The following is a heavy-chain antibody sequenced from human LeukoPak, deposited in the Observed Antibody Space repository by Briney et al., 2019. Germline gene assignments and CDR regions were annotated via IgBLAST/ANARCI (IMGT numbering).Heavy chain of an antibody. J-gene: IGHJ4*02. D-gene: IGHD6-19*01. V-gene: IGHV1-69*13. CDR3: ARDPVAVAGNFDY. Sequence: ASVKVSCKASGGTFSSYAISWVRQAPGQGLEWMGGIIPIFGTANYAQKFQGRVTITADESTSTAYMGLSSLRSEDTAVYYCARDPVAVAGNFDYWGQGTLVTVSS. CDR2: IIPIFGTA. CDR1: GGTFSSYA.